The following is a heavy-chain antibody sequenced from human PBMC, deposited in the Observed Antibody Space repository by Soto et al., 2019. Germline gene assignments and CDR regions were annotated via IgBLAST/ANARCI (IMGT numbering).Heavy chain of an antibody. CDR1: GGTFSSYA. Sequence: SVKVSCKASGGTFSSYAISWVRQAPGQGLEWMGGIIPIFGTANYAQKFQGRVTITADESTSTAYMELSSLRSEDTAVYYCARGVKIYYDSSGYNPWGQGTLVTVSS. CDR3: ARGVKIYYDSSGYNP. V-gene: IGHV1-69*13. D-gene: IGHD3-22*01. J-gene: IGHJ5*02. CDR2: IIPIFGTA.